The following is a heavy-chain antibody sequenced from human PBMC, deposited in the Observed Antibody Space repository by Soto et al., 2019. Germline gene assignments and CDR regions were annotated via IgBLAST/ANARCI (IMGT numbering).Heavy chain of an antibody. CDR2: IDWDDDK. J-gene: IGHJ4*02. Sequence: GPTLVNPTQTLTLTCTFSGFALSTIVICVSVIRQPPGKALEWLALIDWDDDKYYSTSLKTRLTISKDTSKNQVVLTMTNMDPVDTATYYCARSRDGYNYYFDYWGQGTLVTVSS. V-gene: IGHV2-70*01. CDR3: ARSRDGYNYYFDY. CDR1: GFALSTIVIC. D-gene: IGHD5-12*01.